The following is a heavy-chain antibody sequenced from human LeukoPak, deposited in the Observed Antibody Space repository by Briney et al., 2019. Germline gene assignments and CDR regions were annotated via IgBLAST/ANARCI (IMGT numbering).Heavy chain of an antibody. CDR2: INSSGGRT. V-gene: IGHV1-46*01. Sequence: ASVKVSCKASGYTFTSYYMHWVRQAPGQGLEWMGIINSSGGRTSYAQKFQGRVTMTRDTSTSTIYIELYSLRSDDTAVYYCARGGGDYGDTRFDPWGQGTLVTVSS. CDR1: GYTFTSYY. CDR3: ARGGGDYGDTRFDP. J-gene: IGHJ5*02. D-gene: IGHD4-17*01.